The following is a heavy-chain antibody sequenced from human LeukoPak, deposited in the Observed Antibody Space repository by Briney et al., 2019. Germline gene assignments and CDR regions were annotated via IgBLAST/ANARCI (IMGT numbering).Heavy chain of an antibody. D-gene: IGHD1-1*01. CDR3: AKATGNLGN. J-gene: IGHJ4*02. V-gene: IGHV3-23*01. Sequence: GGSLRLSCAASGFTFSSYAMSWVRQAPGKGLEWVSTISNSDGKTYYADSVKGRFTISRDNSKNTLYVHMNSLTAEDTAIYYCAKATGNLGNWGQGTLVTVSS. CDR2: ISNSDGKT. CDR1: GFTFSSYA.